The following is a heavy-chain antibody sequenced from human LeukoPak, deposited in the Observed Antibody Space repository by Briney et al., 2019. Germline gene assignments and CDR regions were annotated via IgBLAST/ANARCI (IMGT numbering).Heavy chain of an antibody. D-gene: IGHD6-19*01. CDR2: IIPILGIA. CDR1: GGTFSSYA. V-gene: IGHV1-69*04. J-gene: IGHJ6*02. CDR3: ARGNSSGTGNYYYYYGMDV. Sequence: SVKVSCKASGGTFSSYAISWVRQAPGQGLEWMGRIIPILGIANYAQKFQGRVTITADKSTSTAYMELSSLRSEDTAVYYCARGNSSGTGNYYYYYGMDVWGQGTTVTVSS.